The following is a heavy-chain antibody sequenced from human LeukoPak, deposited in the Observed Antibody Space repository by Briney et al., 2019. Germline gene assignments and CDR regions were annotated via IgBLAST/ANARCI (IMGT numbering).Heavy chain of an antibody. D-gene: IGHD3-22*01. CDR3: ARHPIDSSGYIDY. V-gene: IGHV4-34*01. CDR1: GGSFSGYY. Sequence: SETLSLTCAVYGGSFSGYYWSWIRQPPGKGLEWIGEINHSGSTNYNPSLKSRVTISVDTSKNQFSLKLSSVTAADTAVYYCARHPIDSSGYIDYWGQGTLVTVSS. J-gene: IGHJ4*02. CDR2: INHSGST.